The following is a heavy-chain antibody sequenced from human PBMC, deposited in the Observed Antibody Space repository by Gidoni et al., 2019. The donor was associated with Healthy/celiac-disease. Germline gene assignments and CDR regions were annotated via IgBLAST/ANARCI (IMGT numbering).Heavy chain of an antibody. CDR2: ISGSGGYT. D-gene: IGHD3-10*01. CDR3: TKGRGPSTGGSGSE. V-gene: IGHV3-23*01. Sequence: EVQLLESGGGLVQPGGSLRLSCAASGFTFSSYAMSWVRKAPGKGLEWVSGISGSGGYTSYADSVKGRFTISRDHSKNTLFLQMTSLRAEDTAVYYCTKGRGPSTGGSGSEWGQGTLVTVSS. J-gene: IGHJ4*02. CDR1: GFTFSSYA.